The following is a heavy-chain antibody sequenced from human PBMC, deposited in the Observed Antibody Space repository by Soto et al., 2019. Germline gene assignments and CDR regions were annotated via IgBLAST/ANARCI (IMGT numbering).Heavy chain of an antibody. D-gene: IGHD4-4*01. CDR2: ISYDGSNK. CDR1: GFTFSSYA. J-gene: IGHJ6*02. CDR3: ARAGNSPGYYYYGMDV. Sequence: VGSLRLSCAASGFTFSSYAMHWVRQAPGKGLEWVAVISYDGSNKYYADSVKGRFTISRDNSKNTLYLQMNSLRAEDTAVYYCARAGNSPGYYYYGMDVWGQGTTVTVSS. V-gene: IGHV3-30-3*01.